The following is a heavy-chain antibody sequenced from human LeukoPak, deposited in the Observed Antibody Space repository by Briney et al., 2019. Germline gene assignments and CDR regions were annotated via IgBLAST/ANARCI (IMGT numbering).Heavy chain of an antibody. J-gene: IGHJ4*02. D-gene: IGHD2-8*01. CDR3: TAEKNGSPHY. CDR2: IYYTGST. CDR1: RGSFSSSTYY. V-gene: IGHV4-39*07. Sequence: KPSETLSLTCTVSRGSFSSSTYYWSWVRQPSGKGLEWIASIYYTGSTYYNPSLKSRVTISLDMSKNEFFLTMTSVTAADTAVYFCTAEKNGSPHYWGQGTQVTVSS.